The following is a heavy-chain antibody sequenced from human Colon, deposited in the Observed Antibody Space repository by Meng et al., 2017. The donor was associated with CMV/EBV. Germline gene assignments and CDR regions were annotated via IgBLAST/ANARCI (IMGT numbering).Heavy chain of an antibody. CDR2: ISSNGRTI. Sequence: GESLKIPCAASGFTFNEYSMSWIRQAPGKGLEWISYISSNGRTIYYGDSVRGRFTISRDHARNSLFLQMNTLGADDTAVYYCVRTPAAATGWFDPWGQGTMVTVSS. J-gene: IGHJ5*02. D-gene: IGHD6-13*01. CDR3: VRTPAAATGWFDP. V-gene: IGHV3-11*01. CDR1: GFTFNEYS.